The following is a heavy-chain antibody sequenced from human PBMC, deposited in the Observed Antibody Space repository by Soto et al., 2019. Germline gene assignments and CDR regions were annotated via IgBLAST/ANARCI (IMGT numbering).Heavy chain of an antibody. CDR1: GFTFSTYG. CDR3: SNLYYYEIIGDYYDAFDI. V-gene: IGHV3-30*18. CDR2: ISYDGSNE. Sequence: QVQLVESGGGVVQPGRSLRLSCAASGFTFSTYGMHWVRQAPGKGLEWVAVISYDGSNEYYADSVKGRFAFSRDNSKNTLYLRMNSLRADDTDVYYCSNLYYYEIIGDYYDAFDICGQGTKVTVSS. D-gene: IGHD3-22*01. J-gene: IGHJ3*02.